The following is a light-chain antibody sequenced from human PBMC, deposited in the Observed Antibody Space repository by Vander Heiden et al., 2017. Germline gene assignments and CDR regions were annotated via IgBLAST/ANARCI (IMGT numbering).Light chain of an antibody. CDR2: EVN. J-gene: IGLJ3*02. Sequence: HSPLTQPPSPSGPPGQSVTISCTGTSSNIGAYNYVSWYQQYAGKAPKLMIYEVNKRPSGVPDRFSGSKFGNAAYLTVSGLQAEDEADYCCSSFAGSGVFGGGTKLTVL. V-gene: IGLV2-8*01. CDR1: SSNIGAYNY. CDR3: SSFAGSGV.